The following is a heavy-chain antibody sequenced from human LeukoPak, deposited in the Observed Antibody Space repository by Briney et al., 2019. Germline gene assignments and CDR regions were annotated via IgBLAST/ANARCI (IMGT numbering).Heavy chain of an antibody. V-gene: IGHV2-5*01. J-gene: IGHJ4*02. CDR3: ATYSSSSATIDY. CDR2: IYWNDDK. CDR1: GYSISSGYYW. D-gene: IGHD6-6*01. Sequence: TLSLTCTVSGYSISSGYYWGWIRQPPGKALEWLALIYWNDDKRYSPSLKSRLTITKDTSKNQVVLTMTNMDPVDTATYYCATYSSSSATIDYWGQGTLVTVSS.